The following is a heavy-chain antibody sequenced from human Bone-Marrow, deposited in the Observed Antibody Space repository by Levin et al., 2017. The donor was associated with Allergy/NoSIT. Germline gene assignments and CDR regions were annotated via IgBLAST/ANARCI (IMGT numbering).Heavy chain of an antibody. CDR2: IRQDGSDK. Sequence: LSLTCAASGFLFGHFWMTWVRQAPGKGLEWVANIRQDGSDKYYVDSVKGRFTISRDRATNSVHLEMNDLRVEDTGVYYCARASLTTVVTDYFYYGMDLWGQGTTVIVSS. D-gene: IGHD4-23*01. CDR3: ARASLTTVVTDYFYYGMDL. J-gene: IGHJ6*02. V-gene: IGHV3-7*01. CDR1: GFLFGHFW.